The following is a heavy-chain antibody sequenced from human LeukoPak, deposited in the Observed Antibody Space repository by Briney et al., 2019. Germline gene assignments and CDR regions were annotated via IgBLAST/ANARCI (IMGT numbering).Heavy chain of an antibody. D-gene: IGHD6-13*01. V-gene: IGHV1-8*03. CDR1: GYTFSSYD. J-gene: IGHJ4*02. CDR3: ARDPTGTDLAAAGPFDY. CDR2: MNPKTGNT. Sequence: ASVKVSCKASGYTFSSYDINWVRQAAGQGLEWMGWMNPKTGNTGFSQKIQGRVTITIDTSISTAYMELSRLRSDDTAVYYCARDPTGTDLAAAGPFDYWGQGTLVTVSS.